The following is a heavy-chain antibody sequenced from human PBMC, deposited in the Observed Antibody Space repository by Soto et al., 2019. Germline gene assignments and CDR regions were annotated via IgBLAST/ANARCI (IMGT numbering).Heavy chain of an antibody. Sequence: GASVKVSCKASGGTFSSYAISWVRQAPGQGLEWMGGIIPIFGTANYAQKFQGRVTITADESTSTAYMELSSLRSEDTAVYYCAGGPLITMVRGVIRGMDVWGQGTTVTVSS. D-gene: IGHD3-10*01. CDR1: GGTFSSYA. CDR3: AGGPLITMVRGVIRGMDV. CDR2: IIPIFGTA. V-gene: IGHV1-69*13. J-gene: IGHJ6*02.